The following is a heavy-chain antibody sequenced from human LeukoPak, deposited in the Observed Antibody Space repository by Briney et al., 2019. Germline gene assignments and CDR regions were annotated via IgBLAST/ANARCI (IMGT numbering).Heavy chain of an antibody. CDR3: ARGARKRIDY. D-gene: IGHD1-1*01. V-gene: IGHV4-34*01. Sequence: SETLSLTCAVYGGSFSGYYWSWIRQPPGKGLEWIGEINHSGSTNYNPSLKSRVTISVDTSKNQFSLKLSSVTAADTAVYYCARGARKRIDYWGQGTLVTVSS. J-gene: IGHJ4*02. CDR2: INHSGST. CDR1: GGSFSGYY.